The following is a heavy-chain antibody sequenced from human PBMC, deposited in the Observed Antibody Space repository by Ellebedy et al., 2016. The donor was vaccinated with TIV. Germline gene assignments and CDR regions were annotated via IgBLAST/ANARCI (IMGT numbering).Heavy chain of an antibody. J-gene: IGHJ5*01. D-gene: IGHD4-17*01. CDR3: ARRGSYGDYAVHVNSWFDS. Sequence: GESLKISCAASGFSFRSYWMSWVRQAPGKGLEWVANIYQDGSEKYYVDSVEGRFTISRDNAKNRLYLEMKSLRAEDTAVYYCARRGSYGDYAVHVNSWFDSWGRGTPVTVSP. V-gene: IGHV3-7*01. CDR1: GFSFRSYW. CDR2: IYQDGSEK.